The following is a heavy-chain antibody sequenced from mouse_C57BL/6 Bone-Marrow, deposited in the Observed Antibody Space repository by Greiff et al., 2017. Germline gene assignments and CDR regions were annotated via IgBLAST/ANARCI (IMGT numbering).Heavy chain of an antibody. CDR3: AREWRDDRFAY. J-gene: IGHJ3*01. CDR2: ISYDGSN. V-gene: IGHV3-6*01. Sequence: EVKLQESGPGLVKPSQSLSLTCSVTGYSITSGYYWNWIRQFPGNKLEWVGYISYDGSNNYNPSLKNRISITRDTSKNQFFLKLNSVTTEDTATYYCAREWRDDRFAYWGQGTLVTVSA. D-gene: IGHD2-14*01. CDR1: GYSITSGYY.